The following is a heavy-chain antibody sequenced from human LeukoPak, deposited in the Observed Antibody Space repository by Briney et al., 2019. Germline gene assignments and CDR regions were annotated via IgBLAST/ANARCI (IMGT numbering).Heavy chain of an antibody. CDR2: IYPGDSDT. J-gene: IGHJ4*02. D-gene: IGHD5-18*01. V-gene: IGHV5-51*01. CDR3: ARLRQLWDFDY. Sequence: ASVTVSCKASGYTFNNYGLSWVRQMPGKGLEWMGIIYPGDSDTRYSPSFQGQVTISADKSISTAYLQWSSLKASDTAMYYCARLRQLWDFDYWGQGTLVTVSS. CDR1: GYTFNNYG.